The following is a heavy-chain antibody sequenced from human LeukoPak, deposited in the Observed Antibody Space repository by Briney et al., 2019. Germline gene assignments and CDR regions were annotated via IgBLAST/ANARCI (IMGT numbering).Heavy chain of an antibody. J-gene: IGHJ4*02. CDR2: IYYSGST. V-gene: IGHV4-39*01. CDR3: ARRKTGMVRGVITYEDFDY. Sequence: PSETLSLTCTVSGGSISSSSYYWGWIRQPPGKGLEWIGSIYYSGSTYYNPSLKSRVTISVDTSKNQFSLKLSSVTAADTAVYYCARRKTGMVRGVITYEDFDYWGQGTLVTVSS. CDR1: GGSISSSSYY. D-gene: IGHD3-10*01.